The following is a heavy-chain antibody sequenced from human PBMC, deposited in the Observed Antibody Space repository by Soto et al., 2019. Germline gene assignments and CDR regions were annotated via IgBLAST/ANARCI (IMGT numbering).Heavy chain of an antibody. CDR1: GFTFSSYA. CDR3: ANLEVAGRNAMIPEGDFDY. CDR2: ISGSGGST. Sequence: EVQLLESGGGLVQPGGSLRLSCAASGFTFSSYAMSWVRQAPGKGLEWVSAISGSGGSTYYADSVKGRFTISRDNSKNTMYLQMNSLRAEDTAVYYCANLEVAGRNAMIPEGDFDYWGQGTLVTVSS. J-gene: IGHJ4*02. D-gene: IGHD3-22*01. V-gene: IGHV3-23*01.